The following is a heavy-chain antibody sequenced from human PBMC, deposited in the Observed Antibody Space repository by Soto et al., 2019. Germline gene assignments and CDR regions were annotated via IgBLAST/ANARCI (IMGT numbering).Heavy chain of an antibody. J-gene: IGHJ4*02. V-gene: IGHV3-11*06. Sequence: PGGSLRLSCAASGFTFSGYYMSWIRQAPGKGLECISYISSSGDRTKYADSVKGRFTISRDNSKNTLYLQMNSLRAEDTAVYYCARVHSSGRPTLDYWGQGTLVSVSS. CDR1: GFTFSGYY. CDR2: ISSSGDRT. CDR3: ARVHSSGRPTLDY. D-gene: IGHD6-19*01.